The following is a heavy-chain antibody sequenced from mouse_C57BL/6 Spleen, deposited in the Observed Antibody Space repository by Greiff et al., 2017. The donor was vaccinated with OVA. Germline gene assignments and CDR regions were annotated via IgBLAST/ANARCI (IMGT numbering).Heavy chain of an antibody. CDR1: GYAFSSSW. Sequence: VQLQESGPELVKPGASVKISCKASGYAFSSSWMNWVKQRPGKGLEWIGRIYPGDGDTNYNGKFKGKATLTADKSSSTAYMQLSSLTSEDSAVYFCARGGAQAPWFAYWGQGTLVTVSA. V-gene: IGHV1-82*01. CDR3: ARGGAQAPWFAY. J-gene: IGHJ3*01. D-gene: IGHD3-2*02. CDR2: IYPGDGDT.